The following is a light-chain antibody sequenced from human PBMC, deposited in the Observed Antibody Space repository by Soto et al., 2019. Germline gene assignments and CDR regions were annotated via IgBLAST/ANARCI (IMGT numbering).Light chain of an antibody. Sequence: DIQLTQSPSVLSASVGDTVTITCRASQALSNYLAWYQQKPGKAPDLLIYSASTLQSGVPSRFSGSGSETEFSLTIRALQPEDFATYYCQQLSRYPLTFGQGTRWRL. CDR3: QQLSRYPLT. V-gene: IGKV1-9*01. CDR2: SAS. J-gene: IGKJ5*01. CDR1: QALSNY.